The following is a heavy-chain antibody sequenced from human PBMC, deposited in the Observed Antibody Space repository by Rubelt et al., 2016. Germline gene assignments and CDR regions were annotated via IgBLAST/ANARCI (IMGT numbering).Heavy chain of an antibody. D-gene: IGHD1-7*01. CDR3: ARDPRAGTTSFDY. J-gene: IGHJ4*02. CDR1: GGSISSSSYY. Sequence: QLQLQESGPGLVKPSETLSLTCTVSGGSISSSSYYWGWIRQPPGTGLEWIGRIYYSGSTYYNPSLKSRVTISVDTSKNQFSLKLSSVTAADTAVYYCARDPRAGTTSFDYWGQGTLVTVSS. V-gene: IGHV4-39*07. CDR2: IYYSGST.